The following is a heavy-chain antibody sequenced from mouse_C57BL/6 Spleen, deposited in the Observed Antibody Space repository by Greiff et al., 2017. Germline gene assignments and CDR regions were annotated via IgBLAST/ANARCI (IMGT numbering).Heavy chain of an antibody. Sequence: EVKVVESEGGLVQPGRSLKLSCSASGFTFSDYDMAWVRQVPEKGLEWVANINCDSSSTYYLDSLQSRFIISRDNAKNILFLQMNSLKSEDTATYYCARESYDGYYVYWGQGTTLTVSS. CDR2: INCDSSST. D-gene: IGHD2-3*01. V-gene: IGHV5-16*01. CDR1: GFTFSDYD. CDR3: ARESYDGYYVY. J-gene: IGHJ2*01.